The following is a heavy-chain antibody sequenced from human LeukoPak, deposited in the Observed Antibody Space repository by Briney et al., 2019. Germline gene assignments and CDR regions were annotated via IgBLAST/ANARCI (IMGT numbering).Heavy chain of an antibody. CDR2: IKGDGSYK. V-gene: IGHV3-7*03. Sequence: AGGSLRLSCTASGFTFGDYAMSWFRQAPGKGLEWVANIKGDGSYKYYVDSVKGRFTISRDNAKSSVYLQMNTLRAEDTAVYYCATSADSSGNDWGQGTLVTVSS. D-gene: IGHD3-22*01. CDR3: ATSADSSGND. CDR1: GFTFGDYA. J-gene: IGHJ4*02.